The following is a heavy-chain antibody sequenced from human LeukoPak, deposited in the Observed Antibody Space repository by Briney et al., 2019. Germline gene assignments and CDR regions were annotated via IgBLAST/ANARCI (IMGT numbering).Heavy chain of an antibody. CDR1: GFTFSNYG. J-gene: IGHJ4*02. CDR2: IRYDGSNQ. D-gene: IGHD6-19*01. CDR3: VREAGYSNGWYGFDY. Sequence: GGSLRLSCAASGFTFSNYGMHWVRQAPGKGLQWEAFIRYDGSNQYYAGSVKGRFTISRDNSKNTLFLQTNSLRVEDTAVYYCVREAGYSNGWYGFDYWGQGTLLTVSS. V-gene: IGHV3-30*02.